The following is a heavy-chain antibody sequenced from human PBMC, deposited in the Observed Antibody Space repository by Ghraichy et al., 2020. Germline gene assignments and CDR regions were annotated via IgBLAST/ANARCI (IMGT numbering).Heavy chain of an antibody. CDR3: ARGDVLRYFDWLPWAYDAFDI. V-gene: IGHV3-74*01. CDR2: INSDGSST. CDR1: GFTFSSYW. J-gene: IGHJ3*02. Sequence: GGSLRLSCAASGFTFSSYWMHWVRQAPGKGLVWVSRINSDGSSTSYADSVKGRFTISRDNAKNTLYLQMNSLRAEDTAVYYCARGDVLRYFDWLPWAYDAFDIWAKGQWSPSLQ. D-gene: IGHD3-9*01.